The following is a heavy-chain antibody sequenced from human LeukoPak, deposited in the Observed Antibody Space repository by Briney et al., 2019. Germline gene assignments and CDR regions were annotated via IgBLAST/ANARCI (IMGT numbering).Heavy chain of an antibody. CDR2: IYYSGST. CDR3: ARGVNDYGGNGASDAFDI. CDR1: GGSISSGDYY. J-gene: IGHJ3*02. D-gene: IGHD4-23*01. V-gene: IGHV4-30-4*01. Sequence: PSETLSLTCTVSGGSISSGDYYWSWIRQPPGKGLEWIGYIYYSGSTYYNPSLKSQVTISVDTSKNQFSLKLSSVTAADTAVYYCARGVNDYGGNGASDAFDIWGQGTMVTVSS.